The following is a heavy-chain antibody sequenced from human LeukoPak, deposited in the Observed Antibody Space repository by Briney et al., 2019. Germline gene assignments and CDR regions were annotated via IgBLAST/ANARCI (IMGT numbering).Heavy chain of an antibody. V-gene: IGHV4-59*08. CDR1: GVSIRSYY. CDR2: VYYGGST. Sequence: SETLSLTSTVSGVSIRSYYWTWIRQPPGKGLEWIGYVYYGGSTNYNLSLKSRVTISLDTSKNQFSLKLSSVTAADTAVYYCARDNAGPDAFDIWGQGTMVTVSS. J-gene: IGHJ3*02. CDR3: ARDNAGPDAFDI. D-gene: IGHD1-1*01.